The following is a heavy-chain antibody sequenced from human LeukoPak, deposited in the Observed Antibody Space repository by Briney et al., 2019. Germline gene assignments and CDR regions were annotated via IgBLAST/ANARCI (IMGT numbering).Heavy chain of an antibody. CDR2: ISAYNGNT. CDR1: GYTFTSYG. CDR3: ARGSRGPVLRPDTVYGY. D-gene: IGHD2-8*01. J-gene: IGHJ4*02. V-gene: IGHV1-18*01. Sequence: ASVKVSCKASGYTFTSYGISWVRQAPGQGLEWMGWISAYNGNTSYAQKLQGRVTMTTDTSTSTAYMELRSLRSDDTAVYYCARGSRGPVLRPDTVYGYWGQGTLVTVSS.